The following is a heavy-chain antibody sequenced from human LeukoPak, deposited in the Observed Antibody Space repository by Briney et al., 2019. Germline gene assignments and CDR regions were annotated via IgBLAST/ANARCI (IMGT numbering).Heavy chain of an antibody. J-gene: IGHJ2*01. Sequence: SETLSLTCTVSGGSISSSSYYWGWIRQPPGKGLEWIGSIYYSGSTYYNPSLKSRVTISVDTSKNRFSLKLSSVTAADTAVYYCASQLGYCTNGVCLYWYFDLWGRGTLVTVSS. CDR2: IYYSGST. D-gene: IGHD2-8*01. CDR1: GGSISSSSYY. V-gene: IGHV4-39*01. CDR3: ASQLGYCTNGVCLYWYFDL.